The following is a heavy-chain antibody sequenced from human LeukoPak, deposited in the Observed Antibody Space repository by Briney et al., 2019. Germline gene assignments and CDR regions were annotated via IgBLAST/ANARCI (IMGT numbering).Heavy chain of an antibody. CDR1: GYTFTGYY. D-gene: IGHD6-13*01. J-gene: IGHJ6*03. CDR2: INPNSGGT. CDR3: ARQATAATSKYSYYYYYMDV. V-gene: IGHV1-2*02. Sequence: GASVKVSCKASGYTFTGYYMHWVRQAPGQGLEWMGWINPNSGGTNYAQKFQGRVTMTRDTSISTAYMELSRLRSDDTAVYYCARQATAATSKYSYYYYYMDVWGKGTTVTVSS.